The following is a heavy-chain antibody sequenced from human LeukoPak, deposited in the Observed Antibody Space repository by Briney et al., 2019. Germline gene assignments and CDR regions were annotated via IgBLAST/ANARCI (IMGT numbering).Heavy chain of an antibody. V-gene: IGHV3-53*01. CDR1: GFTFDDYG. CDR2: IYSGGST. J-gene: IGHJ4*02. Sequence: PGGSLRLSCAASGFTFDDYGMSWVRQAPGKGLEWVSVIYSGGSTYYADSVKGRFTISRDNSKNTLYLQMNSLRAEDTAVYYCAREAFYGSGSYYVDYWGQGTLVTVSS. CDR3: AREAFYGSGSYYVDY. D-gene: IGHD3-10*01.